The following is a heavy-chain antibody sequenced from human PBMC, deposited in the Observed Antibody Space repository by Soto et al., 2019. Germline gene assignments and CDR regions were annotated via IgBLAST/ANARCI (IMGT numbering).Heavy chain of an antibody. J-gene: IGHJ4*02. D-gene: IGHD2-2*01. CDR2: ISAHNGNT. CDR1: GYTFTSYG. V-gene: IGHV1-18*04. CDR3: ARGGIVVVPAAGSSWDTNFDY. Sequence: QVQLVQSGAEVKKPGASVKVSCKASGYTFTSYGISWVRQAPGQGLEWMGWISAHNGNTNYAQKLQGRVTMTTDTSTSTAYMELRSLRSDDTAVYYCARGGIVVVPAAGSSWDTNFDYWGQGTLVTVSS.